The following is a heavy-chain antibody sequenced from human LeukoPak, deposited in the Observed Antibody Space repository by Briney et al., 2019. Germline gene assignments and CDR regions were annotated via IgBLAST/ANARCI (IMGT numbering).Heavy chain of an antibody. J-gene: IGHJ5*02. CDR3: AREFLGYDILTDRNWFDP. D-gene: IGHD3-9*01. V-gene: IGHV1-69*13. CDR1: GGTFSSYA. CDR2: IIPIFGTA. Sequence: VASVKVSCKASGGTFSSYAISWVRQAPGQGLEWMGGIIPIFGTANYAQKFQGRVTITADESTSTAYMELSSLRSEDTAVYYCAREFLGYDILTDRNWFDPWGQGTLVTVSS.